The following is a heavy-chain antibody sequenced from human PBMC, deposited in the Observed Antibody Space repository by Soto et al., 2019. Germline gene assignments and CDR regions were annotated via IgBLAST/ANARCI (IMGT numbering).Heavy chain of an antibody. CDR3: ARDRACSGGSCYYWFDP. CDR1: GGTFSSYT. J-gene: IGHJ5*02. CDR2: IIPILGIA. D-gene: IGHD2-15*01. Sequence: GASVKVSAKASGGTFSSYTISWGRQAPGQGLEGVGRIIPILGIANYAQKFQGRVTITAEKPTRTAYMELRSLRSENTAVYYCARDRACSGGSCYYWFDPWRPGTLVTVSS. V-gene: IGHV1-69*04.